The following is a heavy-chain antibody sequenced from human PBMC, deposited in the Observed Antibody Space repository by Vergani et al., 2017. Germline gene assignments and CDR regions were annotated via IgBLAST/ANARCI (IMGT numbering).Heavy chain of an antibody. CDR2: ISGSGGST. CDR1: GFTFSSYA. D-gene: IGHD5-24*01. J-gene: IGHJ3*02. V-gene: IGHV3-23*01. Sequence: EVQLLESGGGLVQPGGSLRLSCAASGFTFSSYAMSWVRQAPGKGLEWVSAISGSGGSTYYADSVKGRFTISRDNSKNTLYLQMNSLRAEDTAVYYCAKDVEMAPTANSGDAFDIWGQGTMVTVSS. CDR3: AKDVEMAPTANSGDAFDI.